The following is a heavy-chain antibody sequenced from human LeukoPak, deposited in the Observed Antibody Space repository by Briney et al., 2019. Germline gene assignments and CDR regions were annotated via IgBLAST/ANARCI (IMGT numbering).Heavy chain of an antibody. D-gene: IGHD6-13*01. J-gene: IGHJ4*02. V-gene: IGHV4-39*07. CDR3: ARDPIVSGYSSSWFDY. Sequence: SETLSLTCTVSGGSISSSSYYWGWIRQPPGKGLEWIGSIYYSGSTYYNPSLKSRVTISADTSKNQFSLKLSSVTAADTAVYYCARDPIVSGYSSSWFDYWGQGTLVTVSS. CDR2: IYYSGST. CDR1: GGSISSSSYY.